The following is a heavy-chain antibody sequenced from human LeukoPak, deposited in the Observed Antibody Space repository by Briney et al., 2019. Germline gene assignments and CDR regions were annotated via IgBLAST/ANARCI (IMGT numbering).Heavy chain of an antibody. J-gene: IGHJ6*02. CDR2: ISTSGDFT. Sequence: GGSLRLSCATSGFTFSSYAMNWVRQAPGKGLECVSFISTSGDFTYYAASVKGRFTVSRDNSKNTLYLQMNRLRADDTAVYYCAGCSGGSCYSRGKYGVDVWGQGTTVIVSS. V-gene: IGHV3-23*01. D-gene: IGHD2-15*01. CDR3: AGCSGGSCYSRGKYGVDV. CDR1: GFTFSSYA.